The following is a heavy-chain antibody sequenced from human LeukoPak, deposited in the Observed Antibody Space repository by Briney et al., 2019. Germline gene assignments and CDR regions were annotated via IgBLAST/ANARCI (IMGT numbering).Heavy chain of an antibody. D-gene: IGHD3-16*02. J-gene: IGHJ5*02. CDR3: ASSPMITFGGVIVPNWFDP. Sequence: SSVKVSCKASGGTFISYAISWVRQAPGQGLEWMGRIISIFGTANYAQKFQGRVTITTDESTSTAYMELSSLRSEDTAVYYCASSPMITFGGVIVPNWFDPWGQGTLVTVSS. V-gene: IGHV1-69*05. CDR2: IISIFGTA. CDR1: GGTFISYA.